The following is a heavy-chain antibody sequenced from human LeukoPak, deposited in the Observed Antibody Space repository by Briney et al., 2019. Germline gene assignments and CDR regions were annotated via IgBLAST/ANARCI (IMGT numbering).Heavy chain of an antibody. D-gene: IGHD1-26*01. CDR1: GXTFTGYY. Sequence: AXVKVSCKASGXTFTGYYMHWVRQAPGQGLEWMGWINPNSGGTNYVQKFQGRVTMTRDTSISTAYMELSRLRSDDTAVYYCARGWELLEDWGQGTLVTVST. J-gene: IGHJ4*02. V-gene: IGHV1-2*02. CDR2: INPNSGGT. CDR3: ARGWELLED.